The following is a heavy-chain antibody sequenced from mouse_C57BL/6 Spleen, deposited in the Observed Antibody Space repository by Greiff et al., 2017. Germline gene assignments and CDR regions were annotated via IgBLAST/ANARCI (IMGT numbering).Heavy chain of an antibody. D-gene: IGHD3-2*02. V-gene: IGHV1-54*01. CDR1: GYAFTNYL. Sequence: VQLQQSGAELVRPGTSVKVSCKASGYAFTNYLIEWVKQRPGQGLEWIGVINPGSGGTNYNEKFKGKATLTADKSSSTAYMQLSSLTSEDSAVYGCARGESSGDMDYWGQGTTVTVSS. CDR3: ARGESSGDMDY. CDR2: INPGSGGT. J-gene: IGHJ4*01.